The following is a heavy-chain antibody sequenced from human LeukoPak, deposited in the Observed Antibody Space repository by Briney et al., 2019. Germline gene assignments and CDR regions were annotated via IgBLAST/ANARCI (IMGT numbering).Heavy chain of an antibody. V-gene: IGHV3-7*01. Sequence: GGSLRLSCVVSGLTFSNYWMIWVRQAPGKGLESVAIVNEDGSTKYYLDSVKGRFTISRDNARNSLYLEMNSLRAEDTAVYYCARDYWRSIDHWGQGTLVTVSS. CDR2: VNEDGSTK. J-gene: IGHJ4*02. CDR1: GLTFSNYW. D-gene: IGHD1-1*01. CDR3: ARDYWRSIDH.